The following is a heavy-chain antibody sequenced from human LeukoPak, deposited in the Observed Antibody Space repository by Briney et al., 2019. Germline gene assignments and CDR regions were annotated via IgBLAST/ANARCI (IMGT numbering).Heavy chain of an antibody. J-gene: IGHJ6*03. CDR2: ISTYSGTT. D-gene: IGHD1-26*01. Sequence: GASVKVSCKASGYTFSNSGISWVRQAPGQGLEWMGWISTYSGTTNYAHNLQGRLTMTSDTSTSTAYMELRNLKSDDTAVYYCARSGGYYLYMDVWGKGTTVTVSS. V-gene: IGHV1-18*01. CDR3: ARSGGYYLYMDV. CDR1: GYTFSNSG.